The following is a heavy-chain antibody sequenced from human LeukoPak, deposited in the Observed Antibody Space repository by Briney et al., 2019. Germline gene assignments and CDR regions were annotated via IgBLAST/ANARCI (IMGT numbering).Heavy chain of an antibody. CDR3: ATQSVAGTHFDY. V-gene: IGHV1-24*01. Sequence: ASVTVSCTVSGYTLTELSMHWVRQAPGKGLEWMGGFDPEDGETIYAQKFQGRVTMTEDTSTDTAYMELSSLRSEDTAVYYCATQSVAGTHFDYWGQGTLVTVSS. D-gene: IGHD6-19*01. CDR2: FDPEDGET. J-gene: IGHJ4*02. CDR1: GYTLTELS.